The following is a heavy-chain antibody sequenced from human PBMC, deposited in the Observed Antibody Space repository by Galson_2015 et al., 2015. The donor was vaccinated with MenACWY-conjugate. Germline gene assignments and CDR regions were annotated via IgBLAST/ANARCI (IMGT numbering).Heavy chain of an antibody. CDR2: ISGSGGST. Sequence: SLRLSCAASGFTFSSYAMSWVRQAPGKGLEWVSAISGSGGSTYYADSVKGRFTISRDNSKNTLYLQMNSLRSDDTAVYYCARDQPKVTAILPDYWGQETLATVSS. CDR1: GFTFSSYA. D-gene: IGHD2-21*02. V-gene: IGHV3-23*01. J-gene: IGHJ4*02. CDR3: ARDQPKVTAILPDY.